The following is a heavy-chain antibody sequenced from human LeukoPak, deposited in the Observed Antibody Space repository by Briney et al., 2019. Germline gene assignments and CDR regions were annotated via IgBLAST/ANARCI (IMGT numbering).Heavy chain of an antibody. CDR3: ARGTYYYDSSGYFFVDY. J-gene: IGHJ4*02. D-gene: IGHD3-22*01. Sequence: GRSLRLSCAASGFTFSSYGMHWVRQAPGKGLEWVAVIWYDGSNNYYADAVKGRFTISRDNSKHTLYLQMNSLRAEDTAVYYCARGTYYYDSSGYFFVDYWGQGTLVTVSS. CDR1: GFTFSSYG. V-gene: IGHV3-33*01. CDR2: IWYDGSNN.